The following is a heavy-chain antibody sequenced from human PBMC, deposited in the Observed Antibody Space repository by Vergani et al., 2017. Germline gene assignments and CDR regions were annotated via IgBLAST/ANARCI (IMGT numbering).Heavy chain of an antibody. Sequence: QVQLVESGGGLVKPGGSLRLSCAASGFTFSDYYMSWIRQAPGKGLEWVSYISSSSSYIYYADSVKGRFTISRDNAKNSLYLQMNSLRAEDTAVYYCAREEGRQLVPGRNEPFDYWGQGTLVTVSS. CDR2: ISSSSSYI. V-gene: IGHV3-11*06. CDR3: AREEGRQLVPGRNEPFDY. D-gene: IGHD6-6*01. CDR1: GFTFSDYY. J-gene: IGHJ4*02.